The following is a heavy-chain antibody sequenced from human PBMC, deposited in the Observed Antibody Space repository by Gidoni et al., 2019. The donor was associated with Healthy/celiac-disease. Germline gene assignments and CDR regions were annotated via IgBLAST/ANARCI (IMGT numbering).Heavy chain of an antibody. D-gene: IGHD2-2*01. CDR3: ARDRLPHCSSTSCLWWFVP. J-gene: IGHJ5*02. V-gene: IGHV1-18*04. Sequence: QVQLVQSGAEVKKPGASVKVSCKASGYTFTSYGICWVRQAPGQGLEWMGWISAYNGNTNYAQKLQGRGTMTTDTSTSTAYMELRSLRSDDTAVYYCARDRLPHCSSTSCLWWFVPWGQGTLVTVSS. CDR1: GYTFTSYG. CDR2: ISAYNGNT.